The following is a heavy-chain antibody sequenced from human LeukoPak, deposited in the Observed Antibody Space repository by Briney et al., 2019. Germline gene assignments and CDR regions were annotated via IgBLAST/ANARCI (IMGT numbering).Heavy chain of an antibody. D-gene: IGHD5-18*01. Sequence: QPGRSLRLSCAASGFTFSSYGMHWVRQAPGKGLEWVAVISYDGSSKYYADSVKGRFTISRDNSKNTLYLQMNRLRAEDTAVYYCARGGYSYGTDYWGQGTLVTVSS. CDR3: ARGGYSYGTDY. V-gene: IGHV3-30*03. CDR2: ISYDGSSK. CDR1: GFTFSSYG. J-gene: IGHJ4*02.